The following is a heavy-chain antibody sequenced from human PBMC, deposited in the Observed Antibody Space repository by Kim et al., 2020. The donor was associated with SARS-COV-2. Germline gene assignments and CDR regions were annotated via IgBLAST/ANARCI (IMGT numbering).Heavy chain of an antibody. D-gene: IGHD1-26*01. CDR1: GYTFTSYG. J-gene: IGHJ4*02. V-gene: IGHV1-18*01. CDR3: ARDLFAWELLRGIYFDY. Sequence: ASVKVSCKASGYTFTSYGISWVRQAPGQGLEWMGWISAYNGNTNYAQKLQGRVTMTTDTSTNTAYMELRSLRSDDTAVYYCARDLFAWELLRGIYFDYWGQRTLVSVSS. CDR2: ISAYNGNT.